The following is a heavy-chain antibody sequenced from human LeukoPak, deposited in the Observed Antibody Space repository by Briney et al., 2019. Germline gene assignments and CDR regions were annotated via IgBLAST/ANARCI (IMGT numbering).Heavy chain of an antibody. J-gene: IGHJ3*02. CDR2: IYPGDSDT. CDR1: GYSFTSYW. Sequence: GESLKISCNGSGYSFTSYWIGWVRQMPGKGLEWMGIIYPGDSDTRCSPSFQGQVTISADKSISTAHLQWSSLKASDTAMYYCARHAVAATGAFDIWGQGTMVTVSS. V-gene: IGHV5-51*01. D-gene: IGHD2-15*01. CDR3: ARHAVAATGAFDI.